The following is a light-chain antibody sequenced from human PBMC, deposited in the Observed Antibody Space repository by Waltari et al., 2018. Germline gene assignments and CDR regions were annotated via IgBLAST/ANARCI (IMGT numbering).Light chain of an antibody. V-gene: IGLV3-19*01. CDR3: NSRDSSGSHYV. CDR1: SLRRNY. J-gene: IGLJ1*01. Sequence: SSELTQDPAVSVALGQTVRITCQGDSLRRNYASWYQQKSGQAPILVIYGRNNRPSGIPDRFSGSSSGNSASLTITGAQAEDEADYYCNSRDSSGSHYVFGAGTKVTVL. CDR2: GRN.